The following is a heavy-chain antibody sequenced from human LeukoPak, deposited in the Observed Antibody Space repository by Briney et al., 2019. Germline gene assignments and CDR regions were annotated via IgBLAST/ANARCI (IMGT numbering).Heavy chain of an antibody. J-gene: IGHJ6*03. Sequence: GGSLRLSCAASGFTFSNYGMHWVRQAPGKGLEWVAFIRYDGSIKYYADSVKGRFTISRDNSKNTLCLQMNSLRAEDTAVYYCAKDTVKVSTIRRVPHYMDVWGKGTTVTISS. CDR3: AKDTVKVSTIRRVPHYMDV. CDR1: GFTFSNYG. V-gene: IGHV3-30*02. CDR2: IRYDGSIK. D-gene: IGHD5/OR15-5a*01.